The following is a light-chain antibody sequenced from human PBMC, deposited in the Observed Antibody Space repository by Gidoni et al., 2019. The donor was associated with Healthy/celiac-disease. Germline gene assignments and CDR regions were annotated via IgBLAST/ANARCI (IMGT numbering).Light chain of an antibody. V-gene: IGKV4-1*01. Sequence: NCKSSQSVLYSSNNKNYLAWYQQKPGQPPKLLIYWASTRESGVPDRFSGSGSGTDFTLTISSLQAEDVAVYYCQQYYSTPWTFGQGTKVEIK. CDR1: QSVLYSSNNKNY. J-gene: IGKJ1*01. CDR2: WAS. CDR3: QQYYSTPWT.